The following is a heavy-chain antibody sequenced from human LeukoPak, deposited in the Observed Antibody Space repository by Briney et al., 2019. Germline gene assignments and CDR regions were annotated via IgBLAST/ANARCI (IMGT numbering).Heavy chain of an antibody. Sequence: GGSLRLSCAASGFTFSSYAMHWVRQAPGKGLEYVSAISSNGGSTYCANSVKGRFTISRDNSKNTLYLQMGSLRAEDMAVYYCASFSIAVAGTRGAFDIWGQGTMVTVSS. CDR2: ISSNGGST. CDR1: GFTFSSYA. CDR3: ASFSIAVAGTRGAFDI. J-gene: IGHJ3*02. D-gene: IGHD6-19*01. V-gene: IGHV3-64*01.